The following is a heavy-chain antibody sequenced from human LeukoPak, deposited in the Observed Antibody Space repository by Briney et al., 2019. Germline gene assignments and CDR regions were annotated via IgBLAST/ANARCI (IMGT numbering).Heavy chain of an antibody. CDR3: ARDGVVTMELDF. J-gene: IGHJ4*02. D-gene: IGHD3-10*01. Sequence: PSQTLSLTCSVSGESISSSRHYWSWIRQPAGKGLEWTGRIYPSGNTNYNPSLKSRATISLDTSNNQFSLNLKSVTAADTAMYYCARDGVVTMELDFWGQGTLVTVSS. CDR1: GESISSSRHY. V-gene: IGHV4-61*02. CDR2: IYPSGNT.